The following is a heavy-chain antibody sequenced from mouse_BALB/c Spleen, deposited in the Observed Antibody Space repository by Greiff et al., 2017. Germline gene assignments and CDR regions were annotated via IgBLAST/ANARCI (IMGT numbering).Heavy chain of an antibody. CDR2: IYPGDGDT. CDR1: GYAFSSYW. D-gene: IGHD1-1*01. CDR3: ARDYYGSSYVDY. V-gene: IGHV1-80*01. Sequence: QVQLKQSGAELVRPGSSVKISCKASGYAFSSYWMNWVKQRPGQGLEWIGQIYPGDGDTNYNGKFKGKATLTADKSSSTAYMQLSSLTSEDSAVYFCARDYYGSSYVDYWGQGTTLTVSS. J-gene: IGHJ2*01.